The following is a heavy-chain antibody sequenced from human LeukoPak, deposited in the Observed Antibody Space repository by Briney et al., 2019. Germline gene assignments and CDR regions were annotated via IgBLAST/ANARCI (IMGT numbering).Heavy chain of an antibody. Sequence: GGSLRISCAGPGFTLDDLGMQWVRPGPGEGLGWVSGFSWNSGSIDYADSVKGRFTISRDNAKNSLYLQMNSLRPEDTALYYCAKDWNYDGSGSLWDWGQGTLVTVSS. D-gene: IGHD3-10*01. J-gene: IGHJ4*02. CDR2: FSWNSGSI. CDR3: AKDWNYDGSGSLWD. CDR1: GFTLDDLG. V-gene: IGHV3-9*01.